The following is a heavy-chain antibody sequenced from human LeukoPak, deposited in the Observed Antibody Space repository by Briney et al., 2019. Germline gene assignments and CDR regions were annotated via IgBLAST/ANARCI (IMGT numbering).Heavy chain of an antibody. V-gene: IGHV3-7*03. J-gene: IGHJ4*02. CDR2: ENQDGSEI. CDR3: ARGRDVDA. CDR1: GFFFNSYW. Sequence: GGSLRLSCVTSGFFFNSYWMSWVRQAPGKGLEWVANENQDGSEIYYVDSVKGRFIMSRDNTKNSFYLQMSSLRAEDTDVYYCARGRDVDAWGQGTLVTVSS. D-gene: IGHD2-21*01.